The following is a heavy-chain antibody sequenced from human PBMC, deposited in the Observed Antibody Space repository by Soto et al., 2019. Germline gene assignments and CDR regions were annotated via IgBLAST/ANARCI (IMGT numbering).Heavy chain of an antibody. CDR1: GGSISSYY. D-gene: IGHD2-15*01. Sequence: XETLSLTCTVAGGSISSYYWSWIRQPAGKGLEWIGRIYTTGSTNYNPSLKSRVTMSVDTSKNHFSLKLSSVTAADTAVYYCARGGRGVAAILFDYWGHGTLATVSS. CDR2: IYTTGST. CDR3: ARGGRGVAAILFDY. J-gene: IGHJ4*01. V-gene: IGHV4-4*07.